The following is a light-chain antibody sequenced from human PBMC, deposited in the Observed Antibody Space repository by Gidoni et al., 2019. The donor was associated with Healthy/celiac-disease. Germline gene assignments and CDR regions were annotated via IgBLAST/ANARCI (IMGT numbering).Light chain of an antibody. CDR1: QSVSSTY. CDR2: GAS. J-gene: IGKJ1*01. Sequence: ETVLTQSPGTLSSSPGERATLSCRASQSVSSTYLAWYQQKPGQAPRLLIYGASRRATGIPDRFSGSGAGTDFTLTISRLEPEDFAVYYCQQYDSSPRTFGQGTKVEIK. V-gene: IGKV3-20*01. CDR3: QQYDSSPRT.